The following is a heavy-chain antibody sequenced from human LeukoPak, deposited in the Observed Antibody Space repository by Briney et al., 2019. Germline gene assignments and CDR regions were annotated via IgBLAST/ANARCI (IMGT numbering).Heavy chain of an antibody. Sequence: GRSLRLSCAASGFTFSSYGMHWVRQAPGKGLEWVGFIRSKAYGGTTEYAASVKGRFTISRDDSKSIAYLQMNSLKTEDTAVYYCTRDYEGDIVLRFDPWGQGTLVTVSS. V-gene: IGHV3-49*04. J-gene: IGHJ5*02. CDR3: TRDYEGDIVLRFDP. D-gene: IGHD2-8*01. CDR1: GFTFSSYG. CDR2: IRSKAYGGTT.